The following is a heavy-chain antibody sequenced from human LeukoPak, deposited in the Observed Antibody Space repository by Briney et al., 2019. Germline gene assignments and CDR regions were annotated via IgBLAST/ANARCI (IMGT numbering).Heavy chain of an antibody. D-gene: IGHD6-6*01. CDR3: ARSGLYSSSSFYGSAEYFQH. CDR1: GFMFSNYY. V-gene: IGHV3-74*01. CDR2: IKNAGIDT. J-gene: IGHJ1*01. Sequence: PGGSLRLSCVGSGFMFSNYYMYWVRQAPGKGLVWVSRIKNAGIDTIYADSVKGRFTISRDNSKNTLYLQMNSLRAEDTAVYYCARSGLYSSSSFYGSAEYFQHWGQGTLVTVSS.